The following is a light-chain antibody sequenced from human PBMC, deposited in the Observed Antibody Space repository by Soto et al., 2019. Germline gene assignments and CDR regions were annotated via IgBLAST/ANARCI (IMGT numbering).Light chain of an antibody. CDR1: QSVLYSSNNKNH. J-gene: IGKJ4*01. V-gene: IGKV4-1*01. CDR3: QQYFSIPLT. CDR2: WAS. Sequence: DIVMTQSPDSLAVSLGERATINCKSSQSVLYSSNNKNHLAWYQQKPGQPPKLLIYWASTRDSGVPDRFNAIGSGTDFTLTTSSLQAEDVAVYHCQQYFSIPLTFGGGTKVEIK.